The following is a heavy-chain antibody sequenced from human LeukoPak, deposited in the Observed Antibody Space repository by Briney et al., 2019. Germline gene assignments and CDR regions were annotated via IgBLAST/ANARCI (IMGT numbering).Heavy chain of an antibody. CDR3: ARVGNYDYVWGSYRTRYFDY. D-gene: IGHD3-16*02. CDR2: INSDGSST. Sequence: PGGSLRPSCAASGFTFSSYWMHWVRQAPGKGLVWVSRINSDGSSTSYADSVKGRFTISRDNAKNTLYLQMNSLRAEDTAVYYCARVGNYDYVWGSYRTRYFDYWGQGTLVTVSS. CDR1: GFTFSSYW. J-gene: IGHJ4*02. V-gene: IGHV3-74*01.